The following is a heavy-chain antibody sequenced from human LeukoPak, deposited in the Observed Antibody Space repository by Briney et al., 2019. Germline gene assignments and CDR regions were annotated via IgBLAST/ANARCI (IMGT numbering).Heavy chain of an antibody. V-gene: IGHV6-1*01. CDR2: TYYRSKWYN. Sequence: SQTLSLTCALSGDSFSSNCAAWNWLRQSPSRGLEWLGRTYYRSKWYNDYAVSVKSRITINPDTSKNQSSLQLNSVTPEDTAVYYCASDEEAVAGNDAFDIWGQGTMVTVSS. CDR1: GDSFSSNCAA. CDR3: ASDEEAVAGNDAFDI. D-gene: IGHD6-19*01. J-gene: IGHJ3*02.